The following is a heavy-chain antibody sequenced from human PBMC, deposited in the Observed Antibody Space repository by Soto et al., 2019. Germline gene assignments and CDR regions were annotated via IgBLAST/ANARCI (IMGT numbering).Heavy chain of an antibody. J-gene: IGHJ4*02. CDR3: ARGQRIGVITTWFDY. D-gene: IGHD3-22*01. CDR1: VGSFSGYY. CDR2: INHSGST. V-gene: IGHV4-34*01. Sequence: QVQLQQWGAGLLKPSETLSLTCAVYVGSFSGYYWSWIRQPPGKGLEWIGEINHSGSTNYNLSLKSRVSMSVDTSKNQFSLKLTSVTDADTAVYYCARGQRIGVITTWFDYWGQGTLVTVSS.